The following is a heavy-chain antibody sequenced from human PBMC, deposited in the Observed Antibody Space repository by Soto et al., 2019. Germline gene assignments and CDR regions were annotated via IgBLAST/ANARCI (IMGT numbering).Heavy chain of an antibody. Sequence: GGSLRLSCAASKFTFSTYSMYCVRQAPGKGLEWVSSISSSSSSIYYADSLRGRFTISRDNAKNSLYLQMNSLRAEDTAMYYCAKDNGYDAATLDYWGQGT. CDR1: KFTFSTYS. D-gene: IGHD5-12*01. CDR3: AKDNGYDAATLDY. CDR2: ISSSSSSI. J-gene: IGHJ4*02. V-gene: IGHV3-21*01.